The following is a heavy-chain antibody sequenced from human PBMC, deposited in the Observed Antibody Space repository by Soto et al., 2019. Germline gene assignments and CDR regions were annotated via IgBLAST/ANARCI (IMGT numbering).Heavy chain of an antibody. J-gene: IGHJ3*02. CDR2: IYWDDDK. CDR1: GFSFSTSGVA. CDR3: AHADPRLTADAFDI. D-gene: IGHD5-18*01. Sequence: QITLKESGPTLVKPTQTLTLTCTFSGFSFSTSGVAVGWIRQPPGKALEWLALIYWDDDKRYSPSLKSRLTLTKDTSKTQVVLTMTNMDPVDTATYYCAHADPRLTADAFDIWGQGTMVTVSS. V-gene: IGHV2-5*02.